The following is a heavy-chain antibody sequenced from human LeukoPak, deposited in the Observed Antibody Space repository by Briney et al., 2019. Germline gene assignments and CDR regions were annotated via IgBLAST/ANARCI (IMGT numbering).Heavy chain of an antibody. CDR3: ARVGGLTGDFDY. V-gene: IGHV3-23*01. J-gene: IGHJ4*02. D-gene: IGHD7-27*01. CDR1: GFTFSSYA. CDR2: ISGSGGST. Sequence: GGSLRLSCAASGFTFSSYAMSWVRQAPGKGLEWVSAISGSGGSTYYADSVKGRFTISRDNSKNTLYLQMNSLRAEDTAVYYCARVGGLTGDFDYWGQGTLVTVSS.